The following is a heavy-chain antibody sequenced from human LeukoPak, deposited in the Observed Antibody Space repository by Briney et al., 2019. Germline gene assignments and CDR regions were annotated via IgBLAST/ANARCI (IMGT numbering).Heavy chain of an antibody. Sequence: ASVKVSCKASEYTFTGYYMHWVRQAPGQGLEWMGWISAYNGNTDYAQTFQGRVTMTTDTSTSTAYMELRSLRSDDTAVYYCARDQYYDSSGYRKFDPWGQGTLVTVSS. J-gene: IGHJ5*02. CDR2: ISAYNGNT. CDR3: ARDQYYDSSGYRKFDP. V-gene: IGHV1-18*04. D-gene: IGHD3-22*01. CDR1: EYTFTGYY.